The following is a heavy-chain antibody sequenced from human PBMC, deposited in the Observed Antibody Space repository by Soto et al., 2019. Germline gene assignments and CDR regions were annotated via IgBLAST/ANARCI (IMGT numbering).Heavy chain of an antibody. CDR2: ISGSGGST. CDR3: AKIGMDYYDSSGYSY. D-gene: IGHD3-22*01. V-gene: IGHV3-23*01. CDR1: GFTFSSYA. Sequence: GGSLRLSCAASGFTFSSYAMSWVRQAPGKGLEWVSAISGSGGSTYYADSVKGRFTISRDNSKNTLYLQMNSLRAEDTAVYYCAKIGMDYYDSSGYSYWGQGTLVTVSS. J-gene: IGHJ4*02.